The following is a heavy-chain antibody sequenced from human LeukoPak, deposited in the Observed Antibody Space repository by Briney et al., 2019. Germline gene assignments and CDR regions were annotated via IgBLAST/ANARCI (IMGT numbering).Heavy chain of an antibody. CDR3: ARQTGSGLFTLP. J-gene: IGHJ4*02. CDR1: GDSVSSNSAV. CDR2: TSYRSKYYN. D-gene: IGHD3/OR15-3a*01. Sequence: SQTLSLTCAISGDSVSSNSAVWNWIRQSPSRGLEWLGGTSYRSKYYNDYAVSVKSRITINADTSKNQFSLMLSSVTAADTAVYYCARQTGSGLFTLPGGQGTLVTVSS. V-gene: IGHV6-1*01.